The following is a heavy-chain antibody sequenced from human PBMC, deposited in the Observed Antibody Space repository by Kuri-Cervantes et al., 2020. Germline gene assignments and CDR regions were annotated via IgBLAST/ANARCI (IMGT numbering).Heavy chain of an antibody. CDR2: INHSGST. CDR3: ARVEGYYYYYMDV. V-gene: IGHV4-34*01. J-gene: IGHJ6*03. Sequence: SETLSLTCAVYGGSFSTYYWSWIRQPPGKGLEWIGEINHSGSTNYNPPLKSRVTISVDTSKNQFSLKLTSVTAADTAMYYCARVEGYYYYYMDVWGKGTTVTVSS. D-gene: IGHD3-3*01. CDR1: GGSFSTYY.